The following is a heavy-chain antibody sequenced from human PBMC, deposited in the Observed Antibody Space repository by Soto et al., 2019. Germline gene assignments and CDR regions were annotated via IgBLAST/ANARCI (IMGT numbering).Heavy chain of an antibody. CDR2: IRYDGSNA. D-gene: IGHD1-26*01. CDR3: ARDGVGATTYFGYFDY. J-gene: IGHJ4*02. CDR1: GFTFSGYG. Sequence: GGSPRLSCAASGFTFSGYGMHWVRQAPGKGLEWVAVIRYDGSNAYYADSVKGRFTISRDNPKNTLYLQMNSLRAEDTAVYYCARDGVGATTYFGYFDYWGQGTLVTVSS. V-gene: IGHV3-33*01.